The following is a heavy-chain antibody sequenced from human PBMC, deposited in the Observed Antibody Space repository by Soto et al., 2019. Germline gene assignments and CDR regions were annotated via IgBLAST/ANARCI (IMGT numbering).Heavy chain of an antibody. D-gene: IGHD6-19*01. CDR2: ISSNGGST. CDR1: GFNLSDYA. J-gene: IGHJ6*02. CDR3: VKMGSAYYGMDV. Sequence: QTGGSLRLSCVASGFNLSDYAMNRVRQAPGKGLEYVSAISSNGGSTYYADSVKGRFTISRDNSKNTLYLQLSSLRAEDTAVYYCVKMGSAYYGMDVWGHGTTVTNSS. V-gene: IGHV3-64D*06.